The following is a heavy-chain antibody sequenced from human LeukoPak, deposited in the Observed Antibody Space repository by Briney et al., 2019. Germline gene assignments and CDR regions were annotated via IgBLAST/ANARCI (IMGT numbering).Heavy chain of an antibody. D-gene: IGHD6-25*01. V-gene: IGHV3-33*01. CDR2: IWYDGSNK. CDR1: GFTFSSYG. CDR3: ARDRLPNPYYFDY. Sequence: PGRSLRLSCAASGFTFSSYGMHWVRQAPGKGLEWVAVIWYDGSNKYYADSVKGRFTISRDNSKNTLYLQMNSLRAEDTAVYYCARDRLPNPYYFDYWGQGTLVTVSS. J-gene: IGHJ4*02.